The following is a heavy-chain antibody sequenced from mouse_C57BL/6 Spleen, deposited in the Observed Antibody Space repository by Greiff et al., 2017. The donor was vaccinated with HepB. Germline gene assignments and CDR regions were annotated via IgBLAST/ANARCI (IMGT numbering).Heavy chain of an antibody. CDR2: ISPGSGST. D-gene: IGHD2-3*01. CDR3: ARYDGYYVGAMDY. J-gene: IGHJ4*01. V-gene: IGHV1-55*01. Sequence: VQLQQSGAELVKPGASVKMSCKASGYTFTSYWITWVKQRPGQGLEWIGDISPGSGSTNYNEQFKSKATLTVDTSASTAYMPLSSLSSEDSAVDYCARYDGYYVGAMDYWGQGTSVTVSS. CDR1: GYTFTSYW.